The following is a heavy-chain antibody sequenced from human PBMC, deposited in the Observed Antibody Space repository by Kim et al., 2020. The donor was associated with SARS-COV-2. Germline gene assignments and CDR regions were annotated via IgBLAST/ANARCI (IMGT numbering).Heavy chain of an antibody. V-gene: IGHV4-39*01. J-gene: IGHJ4*02. CDR1: GGSISSSSYY. D-gene: IGHD1-26*01. CDR3: ASQEIFTSGSYLEY. Sequence: SETLSLTCTVSGGSISSSSYYWGWIRQPPGKGLEWIGSIYYSGSTYYNPSLKSRVTISVDTSKNQFSLKLSSVTAADTAVYYCASQEIFTSGSYLEYWGQGTLVTVSS. CDR2: IYYSGST.